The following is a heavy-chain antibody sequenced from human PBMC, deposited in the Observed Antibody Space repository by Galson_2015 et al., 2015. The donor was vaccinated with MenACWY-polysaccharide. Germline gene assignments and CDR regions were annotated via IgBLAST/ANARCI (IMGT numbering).Heavy chain of an antibody. CDR3: AKAPSSGWPYYFDS. Sequence: SLRLSCAASGFTFSSYAMSWVRQAPGKGLDWVSTISAGGGSTYYVDSVKGRFTISRDNSKNTLYLQMNSLRAEDTAVYYCAKAPSSGWPYYFDSWGQGTLVTVSS. CDR1: GFTFSSYA. V-gene: IGHV3-23*01. J-gene: IGHJ4*02. D-gene: IGHD6-19*01. CDR2: ISAGGGST.